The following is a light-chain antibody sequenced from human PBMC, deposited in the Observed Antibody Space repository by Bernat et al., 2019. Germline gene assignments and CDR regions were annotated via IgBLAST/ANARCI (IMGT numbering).Light chain of an antibody. J-gene: IGKJ2*01. CDR1: QNINHY. Sequence: DIQMTQSPSSLSASVGDRVTITCRTSQNINHYLNWYQQRPGKAPKLLIYLASSLQTGVPSRFSGSESGTDFTLTISSLQPDDFATYYCHQSDSTPYPFGQGTKLDIK. CDR3: HQSDSTPYP. V-gene: IGKV1-39*01. CDR2: LAS.